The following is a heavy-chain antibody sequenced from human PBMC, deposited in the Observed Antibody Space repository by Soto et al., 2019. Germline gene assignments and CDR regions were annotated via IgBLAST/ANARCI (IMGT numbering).Heavy chain of an antibody. Sequence: SETLSLTCTVSGASITGSSYWSWIRQPAGKGLEWVGRFSLSGTTNYNPSLRSRVTMSADVSKNQFSLRLTSVTAADTALYYCARGMTPPGAPAWYYFDSWGQGTLVTVS. CDR2: FSLSGTT. CDR3: ARGMTPPGAPAWYYFDS. J-gene: IGHJ4*02. D-gene: IGHD2-8*02. CDR1: GASITGSSY. V-gene: IGHV4-4*07.